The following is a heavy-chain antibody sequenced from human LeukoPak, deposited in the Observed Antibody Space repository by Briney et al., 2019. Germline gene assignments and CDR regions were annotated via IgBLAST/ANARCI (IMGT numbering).Heavy chain of an antibody. CDR3: ARRSGIAVDGAFDY. CDR1: RFTFSNYA. CDR2: ISGSGDST. D-gene: IGHD6-19*01. V-gene: IGHV3-23*01. J-gene: IGHJ4*02. Sequence: GGSLRLSCAASRFTFSNYAMRWVRQAPGKGLEWVSGISGSGDSTYYADSVKGRFTISRDNSKNTLYLQMNSLRAEDTAVYYCARRSGIAVDGAFDYWGQGTLVTVSS.